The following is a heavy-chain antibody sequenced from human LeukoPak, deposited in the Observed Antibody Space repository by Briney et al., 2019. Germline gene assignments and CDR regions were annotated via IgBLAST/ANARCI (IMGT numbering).Heavy chain of an antibody. J-gene: IGHJ6*02. CDR1: GYTFTGYY. CDR2: INPNSGGT. D-gene: IGHD3-22*01. CDR3: ARAGSDYDSSGWKNYYYGMDV. V-gene: IGHV1-2*02. Sequence: ASVKVSCKASGYTFTGYYMHWVRQAPGQGLEWMGWINPNSGGTNYAQKFQGRVTMTRDTSISTAYMELSSLRSEDTAVYYCARAGSDYDSSGWKNYYYGMDVWGQGTTVTVSS.